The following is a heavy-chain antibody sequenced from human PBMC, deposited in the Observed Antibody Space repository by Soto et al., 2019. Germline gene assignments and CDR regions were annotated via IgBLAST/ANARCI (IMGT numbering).Heavy chain of an antibody. J-gene: IGHJ6*02. D-gene: IGHD5-12*01. CDR1: GGTFSSYA. CDR3: ARVGEYGRWLQTESANVVGLWNYYYYYGMDV. Sequence: QVQLVQSGAEVKKPGSSVKVSCKASGGTFSSYAISWVRQAPGQGLEWMGGIIPIFGTANYAQKFQGRVTITADESTSTDYMELSSLRSEDTAVYYCARVGEYGRWLQTESANVVGLWNYYYYYGMDVWGQGTTVTVSS. CDR2: IIPIFGTA. V-gene: IGHV1-69*01.